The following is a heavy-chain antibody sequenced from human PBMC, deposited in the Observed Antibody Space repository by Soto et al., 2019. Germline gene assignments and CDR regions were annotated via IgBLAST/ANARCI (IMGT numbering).Heavy chain of an antibody. CDR1: GFTVSSNY. V-gene: IGHV3-66*01. Sequence: GGSLRLSCAASGFTVSSNYMSWVRQAPGKGLEWVSVIYSGGSTYYLDSVKGRLTISRDQSKNTLYLQMTSLRAEDTAVYYCARGPTYYGSGSLGDAFDIWGQGTMVTVSS. CDR3: ARGPTYYGSGSLGDAFDI. J-gene: IGHJ3*02. D-gene: IGHD3-10*01. CDR2: IYSGGST.